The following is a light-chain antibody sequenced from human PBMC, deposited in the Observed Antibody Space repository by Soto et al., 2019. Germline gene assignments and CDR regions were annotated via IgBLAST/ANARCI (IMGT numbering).Light chain of an antibody. CDR3: SSYTRSRTRV. CDR2: DVR. J-gene: IGLJ1*01. Sequence: QSALTQPASVSGSPGQSITISCTGTSSDVGGYNYVSWYQQHPGKAPKLMIYDVRNRPSGVSNRFSGSKSGNTDSLTIAGLQAEDEDDYYCSSYTRSRTRVFGTGTKVTVL. V-gene: IGLV2-14*01. CDR1: SSDVGGYNY.